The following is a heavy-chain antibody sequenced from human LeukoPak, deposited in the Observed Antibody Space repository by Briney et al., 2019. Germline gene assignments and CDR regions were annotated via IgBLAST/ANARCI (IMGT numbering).Heavy chain of an antibody. J-gene: IGHJ4*02. CDR2: IYHSGST. Sequence: SETLSLTCAVSGGSISSSNWRSWVRQPPGKGLEWIGEIYHSGSTNYNPSLKSRVTISVDKSKNQFSLKLSSVTAADTAVYYCARVAGYGSGGTIDYWGQGTLVTVSS. D-gene: IGHD3-10*01. V-gene: IGHV4-4*02. CDR1: GGSISSSNW. CDR3: ARVAGYGSGGTIDY.